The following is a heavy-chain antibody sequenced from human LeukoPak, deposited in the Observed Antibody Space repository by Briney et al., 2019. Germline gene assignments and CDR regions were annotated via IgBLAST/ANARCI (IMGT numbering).Heavy chain of an antibody. CDR3: ARSKYGSGSYDY. CDR2: IGTAGDT. CDR1: GFTFSSYD. D-gene: IGHD3-10*01. J-gene: IGHJ4*02. Sequence: GGSLRLSCAASGFTFSSYDMRWVRHATGKGVEWVSAIGTAGDTYYPGSVKRRFTISRENAKNSLYLQMNGLRAGDTAVYYCARSKYGSGSYDYWGQGTLVTVSS. V-gene: IGHV3-13*01.